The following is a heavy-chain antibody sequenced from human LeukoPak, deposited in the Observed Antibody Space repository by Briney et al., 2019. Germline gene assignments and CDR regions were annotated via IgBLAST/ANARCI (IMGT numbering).Heavy chain of an antibody. J-gene: IGHJ4*02. Sequence: KPSETLSLTCTVSGGSISRGDYYWSWIRQPPGKGLEWIGYIYYSGSTDYNPSLKSRVTMSVDTSKNQFSLKLSSVTAADTAVYYCARGKSKFDYWGQGTLVTVSS. CDR2: IYYSGST. CDR1: GGSISRGDYY. V-gene: IGHV4-30-4*01. CDR3: ARGKSKFDY.